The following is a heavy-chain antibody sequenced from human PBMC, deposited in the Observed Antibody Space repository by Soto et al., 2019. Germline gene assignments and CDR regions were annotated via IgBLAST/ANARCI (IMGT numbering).Heavy chain of an antibody. CDR3: AGPHSVAGPFDY. Sequence: GALRLSCAASGFTFSSYAMHWVRQAPGKGLEWVAVISYDGSNKYYADSVKGRFTISRDNSKNTLYLQMNSLRAEDTAVYYCAGPHSVAGPFDYWGQGTLVTVSS. V-gene: IGHV3-30-3*01. CDR2: ISYDGSNK. D-gene: IGHD6-19*01. J-gene: IGHJ4*02. CDR1: GFTFSSYA.